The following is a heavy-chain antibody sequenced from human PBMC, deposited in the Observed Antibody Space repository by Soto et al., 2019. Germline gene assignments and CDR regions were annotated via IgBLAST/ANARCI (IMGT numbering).Heavy chain of an antibody. CDR1: GFTFSSYA. V-gene: IGHV3-23*01. CDR3: AKARAQYYDFWSGYPVDY. CDR2: ISGSGGST. J-gene: IGHJ4*02. D-gene: IGHD3-3*01. Sequence: GGSLRLSCAASGFTFSSYAMSWVRQAPGKGLEWVSAISGSGGSTYYADSVKGRFTISRDNSKNTLYLQMNGLRAEDTAVYYCAKARAQYYDFWSGYPVDYWGQGTLVTVSS.